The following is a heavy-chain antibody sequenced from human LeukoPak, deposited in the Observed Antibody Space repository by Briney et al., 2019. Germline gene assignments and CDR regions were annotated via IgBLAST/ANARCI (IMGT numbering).Heavy chain of an antibody. CDR1: GYTFTGYY. D-gene: IGHD1-20*01. J-gene: IGHJ3*02. CDR3: ARVITGTTNVAFDI. CDR2: INPNSGGT. V-gene: IGHV1-2*02. Sequence: ASVKVSCKASGYTFTGYYMHWVRQAPGQGLEWMGWINPNSGGTNYAQKFQGRVTMTRDTSISTAYMELSRPRSDDTAVYYCARVITGTTNVAFDIWGQGTMVTVSS.